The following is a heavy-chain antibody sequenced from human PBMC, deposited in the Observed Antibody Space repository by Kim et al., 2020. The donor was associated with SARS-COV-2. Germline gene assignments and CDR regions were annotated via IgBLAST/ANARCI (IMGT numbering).Heavy chain of an antibody. Sequence: GSTYYAGSVKGRFTISRDNSKNTLYLQMNSLRAEDTAVYYCAKSTVVLVWGQGTTVTVSS. D-gene: IGHD4-17*01. CDR3: AKSTVVLV. CDR2: GST. J-gene: IGHJ6*02. V-gene: IGHV3-23*01.